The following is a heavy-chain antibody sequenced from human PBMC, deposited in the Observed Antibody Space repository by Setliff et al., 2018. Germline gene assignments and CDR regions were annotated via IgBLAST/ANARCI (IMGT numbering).Heavy chain of an antibody. CDR3: AKIWGAYCTGNRCHSDPPHWDN. V-gene: IGHV3-23*01. CDR2: ISGSGGST. J-gene: IGHJ4*02. D-gene: IGHD2-15*01. Sequence: GGSLRLSCAASGFTFSSYAMSWVRQAPGKGLEWVSAISGSGGSTYYADSVKGRFTISRDNSKNTLYLQMKSLRAEDTAIYYCAKIWGAYCTGNRCHSDPPHWDNWGQGTLVTVSS. CDR1: GFTFSSYA.